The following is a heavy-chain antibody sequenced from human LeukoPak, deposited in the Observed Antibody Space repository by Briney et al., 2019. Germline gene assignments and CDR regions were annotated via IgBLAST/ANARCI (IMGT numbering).Heavy chain of an antibody. Sequence: ASVKVSCKASGYTFTGYYMHWVRQAPGQGLEWMGWINPNSGGTNYAQKFQGRVTMTRDTSISTAYMELSRLRSDDTAVYYCAREARSSTRPFDYWGQGTLVTVSS. V-gene: IGHV1-2*02. CDR3: AREARSSTRPFDY. CDR1: GYTFTGYY. J-gene: IGHJ4*02. D-gene: IGHD6-13*01. CDR2: INPNSGGT.